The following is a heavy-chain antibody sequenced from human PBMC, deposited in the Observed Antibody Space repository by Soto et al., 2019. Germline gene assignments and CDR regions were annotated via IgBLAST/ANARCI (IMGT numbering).Heavy chain of an antibody. D-gene: IGHD3-3*01. CDR3: ARDYDFWSGYSSPYGMDV. Sequence: ASVKVSCKASGYTFTSYGISWVRQAPGQGLEWMGWISAYNGNTNYAQKLQGRVTMTADTSTSTAYMELRSLRSDDTAVYYCARDYDFWSGYSSPYGMDVWGQGTTVTVSS. CDR2: ISAYNGNT. V-gene: IGHV1-18*01. CDR1: GYTFTSYG. J-gene: IGHJ6*02.